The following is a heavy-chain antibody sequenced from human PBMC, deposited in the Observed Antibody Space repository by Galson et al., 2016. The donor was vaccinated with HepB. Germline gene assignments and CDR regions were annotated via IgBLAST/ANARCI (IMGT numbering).Heavy chain of an antibody. CDR3: ARDSGTPPPRRGPSSGY. CDR1: GFPFHSYT. J-gene: IGHJ4*02. V-gene: IGHV3-53*01. CDR2: IYSTGTT. D-gene: IGHD1-26*01. Sequence: SLRLSCAASGFPFHSYTMNWVRQAPGKVLEWVSLIYSTGTTSYADSVKGRFTISRDSSKNTLYLQMNSLRAENTAIYYCARDSGTPPPRRGPSSGYWGQGTLVTVSS.